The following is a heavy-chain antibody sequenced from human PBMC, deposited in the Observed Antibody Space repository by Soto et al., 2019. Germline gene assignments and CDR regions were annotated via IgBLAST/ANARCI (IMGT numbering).Heavy chain of an antibody. J-gene: IGHJ4*02. CDR2: IYYSGST. Sequence: SETLSLTCTVSGGSISSYYWSWIRQPPGKGLEWIGYIYYSGSTNYNPFLKSRVTISVDTSKNQFSLKLSSVTAADTAVYYCARRRYSNYPIDYWGQGTLVTVSS. D-gene: IGHD4-4*01. CDR1: GGSISSYY. V-gene: IGHV4-59*08. CDR3: ARRRYSNYPIDY.